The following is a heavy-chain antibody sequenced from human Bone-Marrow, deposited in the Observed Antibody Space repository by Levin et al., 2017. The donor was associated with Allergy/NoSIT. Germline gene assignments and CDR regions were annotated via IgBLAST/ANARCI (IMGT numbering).Heavy chain of an antibody. Sequence: ASVKVSCKASGYIFTDYYMHWVRQAPGQGLEWMGWINPNTGGTSYSQNFQGRVTMTRDTSISTAYMDLSSLRSDDTAVYYCARGIASGGKTYYYYYIDVWGRGTTVAVSS. CDR2: INPNTGGT. D-gene: IGHD6-13*01. CDR3: ARGIASGGKTYYYYYIDV. J-gene: IGHJ6*03. V-gene: IGHV1-2*02. CDR1: GYIFTDYY.